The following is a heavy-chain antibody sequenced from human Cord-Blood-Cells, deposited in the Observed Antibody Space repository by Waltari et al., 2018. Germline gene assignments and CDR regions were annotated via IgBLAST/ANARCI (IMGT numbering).Heavy chain of an antibody. D-gene: IGHD6-19*01. V-gene: IGHV4-39*01. CDR2: IYYSGST. CDR3: ARQPSSGWYYYYYGMDV. CDR1: GRSISSSSYY. J-gene: IGHJ6*02. Sequence: QLQLQESGPGLVKPSETLSLTCTVPGRSISSSSYYWGWIRQPPGKGLEWIGSIYYSGSTYYNPSLKSRVTISVDTSKNQFSLKLSSVTAADTAVYYCARQPSSGWYYYYYGMDVWGQGTTVTVSS.